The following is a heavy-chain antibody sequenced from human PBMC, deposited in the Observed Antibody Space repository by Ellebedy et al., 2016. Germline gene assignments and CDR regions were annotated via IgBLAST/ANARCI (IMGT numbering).Heavy chain of an antibody. J-gene: IGHJ6*02. CDR1: GFIFSDYS. CDR3: ARGSRRQQLERRYGMDV. D-gene: IGHD6-13*01. CDR2: IKQDGSEK. V-gene: IGHV3-7*01. Sequence: GESLKISXVASGFIFSDYSMNWVRQAPGKGLEWVANIKQDGSEKYYVDSVKGRFTISRDNAKNSLYLQVNSLRAEDTAVYYCARGSRRQQLERRYGMDVWGQGTTVTVSS.